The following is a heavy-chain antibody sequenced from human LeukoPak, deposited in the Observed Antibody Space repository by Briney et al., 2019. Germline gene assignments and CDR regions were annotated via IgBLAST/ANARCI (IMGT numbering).Heavy chain of an antibody. Sequence: PGGSLGLSCAASGFTFSSYGMHWVRQAPGKGLEWVAFMRYDGSNTYYADSVKGRFTISRDNSKNTLYLQMNSLRAEDTAVYYCAKSYGSGSYYGYFDYWGQGTLVTVSS. J-gene: IGHJ4*02. CDR1: GFTFSSYG. D-gene: IGHD3-10*01. CDR2: MRYDGSNT. V-gene: IGHV3-30*02. CDR3: AKSYGSGSYYGYFDY.